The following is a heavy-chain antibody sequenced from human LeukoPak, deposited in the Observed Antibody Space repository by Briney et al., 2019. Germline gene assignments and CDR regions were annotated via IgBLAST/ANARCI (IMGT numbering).Heavy chain of an antibody. CDR1: GGSFSGYY. CDR2: INHSGST. D-gene: IGHD1-26*01. CDR3: AWGRRYGGNSFDY. J-gene: IGHJ4*02. V-gene: IGHV4-34*01. Sequence: PSETLSLTCAVYGGSFSGYYWSWIRQPPGKGLEWIGEINHSGSTNYNPSLKSRVTISIDTSKNQFSLKLSSVTAADTGVYYCAWGRRYGGNSFDYWGQGTLVTVSS.